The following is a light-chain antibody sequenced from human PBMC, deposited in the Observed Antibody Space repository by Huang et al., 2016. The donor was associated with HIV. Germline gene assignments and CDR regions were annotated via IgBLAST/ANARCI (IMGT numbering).Light chain of an antibody. CDR2: KAS. J-gene: IGKJ2*01. Sequence: DIQMTQSPSTLSASVGDRVTITCRASQSISSWLAWYQQKPGKAPKLLIFKASSLESGVPSRFSGSGSGTEFTLTISSLQPDDFATYYCQQYNSYPYTFGQGTKLEIK. CDR3: QQYNSYPYT. V-gene: IGKV1-5*03. CDR1: QSISSW.